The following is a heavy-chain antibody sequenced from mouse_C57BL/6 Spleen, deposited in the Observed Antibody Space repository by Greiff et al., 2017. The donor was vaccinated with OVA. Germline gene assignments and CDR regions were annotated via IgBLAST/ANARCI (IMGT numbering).Heavy chain of an antibody. V-gene: IGHV1-64*01. J-gene: IGHJ1*03. Sequence: VQLQQSGAELVKPGASVKLSCKASGYTFTSYWMHWVKQRPGQGLEWIGMIHPNSGSTNYNEKFKSKATLTVDKSSSTAYMQLSSLTSEDSAVYYCARRPNWDVGYCDVWGTGTTVTVPS. CDR1: GYTFTSYW. D-gene: IGHD4-1*01. CDR2: IHPNSGST. CDR3: ARRPNWDVGYCDV.